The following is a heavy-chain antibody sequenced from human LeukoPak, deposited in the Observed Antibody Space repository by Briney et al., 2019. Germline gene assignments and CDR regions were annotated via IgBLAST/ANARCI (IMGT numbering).Heavy chain of an antibody. D-gene: IGHD4-17*01. CDR2: ISSSSTNI. V-gene: IGHV3-48*01. CDR3: VRNDGDNAFNI. Sequence: GGSLRLSCAASRFTFSTYSMNWVRQAPGRGLEWVSYISSSSTNIYYKDSVKGRFTISRDNAKNSLYLHMTSLRAEDTAVYYCVRNDGDNAFNIWGQGTMVIVSS. J-gene: IGHJ3*02. CDR1: RFTFSTYS.